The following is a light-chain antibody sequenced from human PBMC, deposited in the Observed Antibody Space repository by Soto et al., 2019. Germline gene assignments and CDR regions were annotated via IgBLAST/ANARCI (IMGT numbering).Light chain of an antibody. CDR3: QQSYDVPRT. CDR1: QSINNR. Sequence: DIQMTQSPSSLSASVGDRVTITCRASQSINNRLNWYQQKPGKAPRLVIYGASSLQSGVPSRFSGSGSGTDFTLTITSLQPGDFATYYCQQSYDVPRTFGQGTNVDVK. V-gene: IGKV1-39*01. CDR2: GAS. J-gene: IGKJ1*01.